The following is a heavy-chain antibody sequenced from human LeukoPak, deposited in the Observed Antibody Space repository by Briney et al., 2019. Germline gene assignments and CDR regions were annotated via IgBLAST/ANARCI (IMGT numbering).Heavy chain of an antibody. V-gene: IGHV3-30*04. J-gene: IGHJ4*02. CDR2: ISYDGKNA. D-gene: IGHD2-2*02. CDR1: GFTFSHVA. Sequence: PGGSLRLSCAASGFTFSHVAMHWVRQSPGKGPEWVAVISYDGKNANYADSVEGRFTVSRDNSKNTLYLQLNSLRAEDTAIYYCAREYCTTANCYRLDSWGQGTLVTVPS. CDR3: AREYCTTANCYRLDS.